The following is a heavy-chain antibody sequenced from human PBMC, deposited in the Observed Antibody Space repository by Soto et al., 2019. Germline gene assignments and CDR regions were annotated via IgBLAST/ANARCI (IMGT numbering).Heavy chain of an antibody. CDR2: ISGSGGST. CDR3: EKENGYSSSWFEFDY. Sequence: PGGSLRLSCAASGFTVSSNYMSWVRQAPGKGLGWVSAISGSGGSTYYADSVKGRFTISRDNSKNTLYLQMNSLRAEDTAVYYCEKENGYSSSWFEFDYWGQGTLVTVSS. V-gene: IGHV3-23*01. J-gene: IGHJ4*02. CDR1: GFTVSSNY. D-gene: IGHD6-13*01.